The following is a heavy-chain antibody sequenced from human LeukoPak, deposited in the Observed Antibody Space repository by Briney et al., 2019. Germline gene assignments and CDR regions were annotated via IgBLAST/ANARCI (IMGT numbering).Heavy chain of an antibody. CDR1: GFTFSSNV. V-gene: IGHV3-23*01. CDR2: ISASGGST. J-gene: IGHJ4*02. Sequence: GGSLRLSCVASGFTFSSNVMIWVRQAPGKGLEWVSSISASGGSTXXXXXVXXRFTISRDNSKNSLYLQMNSLRAEDTAVYYXXKESSXXXXFDYWGQGTLVTVSS. CDR3: XKESSXXXXFDY. D-gene: IGHD5/OR15-5a*01.